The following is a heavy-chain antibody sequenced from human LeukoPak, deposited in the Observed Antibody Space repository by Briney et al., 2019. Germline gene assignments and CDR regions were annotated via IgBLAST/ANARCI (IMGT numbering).Heavy chain of an antibody. CDR2: IRYDGGNQ. V-gene: IGHV3-30*02. J-gene: IGHJ4*02. D-gene: IGHD6-13*01. Sequence: GGSLRLSCAASGFTFSSYGMHWVRQTPGKGLECVAFIRYDGGNQYYTDSVKGRFTISRDNSKNTIYLQMNSLRAEDTAVYYCAKDLRSRIAAAGAPDYWGQGTLVIVSS. CDR3: AKDLRSRIAAAGAPDY. CDR1: GFTFSSYG.